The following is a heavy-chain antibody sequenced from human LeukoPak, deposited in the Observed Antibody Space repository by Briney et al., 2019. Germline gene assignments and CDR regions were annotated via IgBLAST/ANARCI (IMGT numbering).Heavy chain of an antibody. Sequence: GGPLRLSCAASGFTFSTYSMNWVRQAPGKGLEWVSSISSGSSYIYYADSVKGRFTISRDNAKNSLYLQMNSLRAEDTAVYYCARELYCSGGTCSNDYYYYYYMDVWGKGTTVTVSS. J-gene: IGHJ6*03. CDR2: ISSGSSYI. CDR1: GFTFSTYS. V-gene: IGHV3-21*01. CDR3: ARELYCSGGTCSNDYYYYYYMDV. D-gene: IGHD2-15*01.